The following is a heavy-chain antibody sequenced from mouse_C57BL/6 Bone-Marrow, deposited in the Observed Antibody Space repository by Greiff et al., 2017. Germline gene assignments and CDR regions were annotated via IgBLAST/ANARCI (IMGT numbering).Heavy chain of an antibody. CDR1: GFTFSDYG. Sequence: DVMLVESGGGLVKPGGSLKLSCAASGFTFSDYGMHWVRQAPEKGLEWVAYISSGSSTIYYADTVKGRFTISRDNAKNTLFLQMTILRSEDTAMYYCARGRRGFAYWGQGTLVTVSA. J-gene: IGHJ3*01. V-gene: IGHV5-17*01. CDR2: ISSGSSTI. CDR3: ARGRRGFAY.